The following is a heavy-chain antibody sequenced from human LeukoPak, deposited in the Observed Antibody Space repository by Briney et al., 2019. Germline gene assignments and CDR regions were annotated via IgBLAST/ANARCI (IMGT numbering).Heavy chain of an antibody. CDR2: IYYSGST. J-gene: IGHJ5*02. CDR3: ARLGGISIREVTITRWFDP. V-gene: IGHV4-39*01. CDR1: GGSISSSSYY. Sequence: SETLSLTCTVSGGSISSSSYYWGWIRQPPGKGLEWIGSIYYSGSTYYNPSLKSRVTISVDTSKNQFSLKLSSVTAADTAVYYCARLGGISIREVTITRWFDPWGQGTLVTVSS. D-gene: IGHD3-10*01.